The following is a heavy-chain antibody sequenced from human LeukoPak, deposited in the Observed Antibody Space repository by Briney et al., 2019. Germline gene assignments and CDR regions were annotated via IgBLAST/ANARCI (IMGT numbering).Heavy chain of an antibody. CDR1: GFTFSTFA. J-gene: IGHJ4*02. Sequence: GGSLRLSCVASGFTFSTFAMNWVRQAPGKGLEWVSLISWEGGSTYYADSVKGRFSISRDNSKNSLYLQMNSLRAEDTALYYCAKDIKPDYYDSSGYFDSWGQGTLVTVSS. D-gene: IGHD3-22*01. CDR3: AKDIKPDYYDSSGYFDS. V-gene: IGHV3-43D*03. CDR2: ISWEGGST.